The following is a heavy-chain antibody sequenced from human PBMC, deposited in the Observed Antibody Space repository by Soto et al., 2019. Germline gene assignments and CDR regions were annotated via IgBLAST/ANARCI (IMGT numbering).Heavy chain of an antibody. CDR2: INPSGGST. D-gene: IGHD3-16*02. CDR3: ARDRRLTFGGVIAKPASGY. J-gene: IGHJ4*02. Sequence: GASVKVSCKASGYTFTSYYMHWVRQAPGQGLEWMGIINPSGGSTSYAQKFQGRVTMTRDTSTSTVYMELSSLRSEDTAVYYCARDRRLTFGGVIAKPASGYWGRGTLVTVSS. V-gene: IGHV1-46*01. CDR1: GYTFTSYY.